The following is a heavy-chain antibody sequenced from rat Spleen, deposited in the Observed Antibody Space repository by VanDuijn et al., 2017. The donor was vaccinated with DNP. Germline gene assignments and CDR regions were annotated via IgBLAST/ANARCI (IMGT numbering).Heavy chain of an antibody. CDR3: TTDFERGY. CDR1: GFTFSDYY. V-gene: IGHV5-27*01. D-gene: IGHD1-11*01. Sequence: EVQLVESGGGLVQPGRSLKLSCAASGFTFSDYYMAWVRRAPTKGLEWVASIGTSGGSTYYRDSVKGRFTISRDNAKNTQYLLMDSLRSEDTATYYCTTDFERGYWGQGVMVTVSS. CDR2: IGTSGGST. J-gene: IGHJ2*01.